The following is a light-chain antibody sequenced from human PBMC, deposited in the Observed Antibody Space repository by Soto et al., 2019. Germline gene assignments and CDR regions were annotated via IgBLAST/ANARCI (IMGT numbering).Light chain of an antibody. Sequence: EIVLTQSPGTLSLSPGERATLSCRASQSVSSYYLAWYQQKPGQAPRLLIYVASSRAPGIPDRFSGSGSGTDFTLTISRLEPEDFAVYYCQQYGSSPWTFGQGTKVEIK. CDR2: VAS. J-gene: IGKJ1*01. V-gene: IGKV3-20*01. CDR3: QQYGSSPWT. CDR1: QSVSSYY.